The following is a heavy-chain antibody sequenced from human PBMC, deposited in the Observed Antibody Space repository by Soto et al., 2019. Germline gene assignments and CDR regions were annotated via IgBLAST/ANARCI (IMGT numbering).Heavy chain of an antibody. J-gene: IGHJ6*02. CDR2: ISYDGSNK. CDR3: ARVDEASNWNYYYYGMDV. CDR1: GFTFSSYA. D-gene: IGHD1-1*01. Sequence: GGSLRLSCAASGFTFSSYAMHWVRQAPGKGLEWVAVISYDGSNKYYADSVKGRFTISRDNSKNTLYLQMNSLRAEDTAVYYCARVDEASNWNYYYYGMDVWGQGTTVTVSS. V-gene: IGHV3-30*04.